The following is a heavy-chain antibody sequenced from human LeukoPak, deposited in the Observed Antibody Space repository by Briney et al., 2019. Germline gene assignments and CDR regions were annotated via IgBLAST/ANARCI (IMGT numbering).Heavy chain of an antibody. J-gene: IGHJ5*02. CDR3: TREARVGNWFDP. CDR2: INPDNGGT. D-gene: IGHD2-15*01. CDR1: GYTFTDYY. V-gene: IGHV1-2*02. Sequence: ASVKVSCKASGYTFTDYYIHWVRQAPGQGLEWMGWINPDNGGTNYAQKFQGRVTMTRDTSMRTIYMDLSRLRSDDTAVFYCTREARVGNWFDPWGQGTHVTVSS.